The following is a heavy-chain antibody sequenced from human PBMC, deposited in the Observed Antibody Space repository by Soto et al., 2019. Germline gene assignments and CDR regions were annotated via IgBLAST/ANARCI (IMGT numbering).Heavy chain of an antibody. CDR2: INHSGST. V-gene: IGHV4-34*01. Sequence: SETLSLTCAVYGGSFSGYYWSWIRQPPGKGLEWIGEINHSGSTNYNPSLKSRVTISVDTSKNQFSLKLSSVTAADTAVYYCARDRHYYGSGSYGYYYYYGMDVWGQGTTVTVSS. J-gene: IGHJ6*02. CDR1: GGSFSGYY. CDR3: ARDRHYYGSGSYGYYYYYGMDV. D-gene: IGHD3-10*01.